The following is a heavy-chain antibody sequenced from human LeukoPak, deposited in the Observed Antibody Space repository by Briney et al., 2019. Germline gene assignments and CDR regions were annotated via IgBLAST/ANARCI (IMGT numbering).Heavy chain of an antibody. CDR2: IIPIFGTA. CDR1: GGTFSSYA. V-gene: IGHV1-69*13. Sequence: GASVKVSCKASGGTFSSYAISWVRQAPGQGLEWRGGIIPIFGTANYAQKFQGRVTITADESTSTAYMELSSLRAEDAAVYYCAKETSGWYVAPFDYWGQGSLVTVSS. J-gene: IGHJ4*02. D-gene: IGHD6-19*01. CDR3: AKETSGWYVAPFDY.